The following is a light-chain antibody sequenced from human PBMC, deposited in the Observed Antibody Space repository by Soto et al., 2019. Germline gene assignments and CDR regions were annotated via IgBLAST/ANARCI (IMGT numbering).Light chain of an antibody. CDR3: QQYGSSPLMYT. CDR1: QSVSSTY. J-gene: IGKJ2*01. CDR2: GAS. Sequence: EIVLTQSPGTQSLSPGERATLSCRASQSVSSTYLAWYQHKPGQAPRLLIYGASSRATGIPDRFSGSGSGTDFTLTISRLEPEDFAVYYCQQYGSSPLMYTFGQGTKLEIK. V-gene: IGKV3-20*01.